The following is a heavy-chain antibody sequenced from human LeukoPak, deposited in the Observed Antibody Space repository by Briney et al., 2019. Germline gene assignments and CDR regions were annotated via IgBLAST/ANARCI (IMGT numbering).Heavy chain of an antibody. D-gene: IGHD6-13*01. CDR1: GGSISSYY. CDR2: IYDSGST. V-gene: IGHV4-59*01. CDR3: ARDRRGQQLLDY. J-gene: IGHJ4*02. Sequence: SETLSLTCTVSGGSISSYYWSWIRQPPGKGLEWIGYIYDSGSTNYNPSLKSRVTISVDTSKNQFSLKLSSVTAADTAVYYCARDRRGQQLLDYWGQGTLVTVSS.